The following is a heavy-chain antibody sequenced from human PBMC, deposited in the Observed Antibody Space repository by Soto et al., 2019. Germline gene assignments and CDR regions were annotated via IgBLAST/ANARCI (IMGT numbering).Heavy chain of an antibody. D-gene: IGHD1-26*01. Sequence: PGGSLRLSCTASGFTFGDYAMSWVRQAPGKGLEWVGFIRSKAYGGTTEYAASVKGRFTISRDDSKSIAYLQMNSLKTEDTAVYYCTREGGGSYYAAFDIWGQGKMVTVSS. V-gene: IGHV3-49*04. CDR1: GFTFGDYA. CDR2: IRSKAYGGTT. J-gene: IGHJ3*02. CDR3: TREGGGSYYAAFDI.